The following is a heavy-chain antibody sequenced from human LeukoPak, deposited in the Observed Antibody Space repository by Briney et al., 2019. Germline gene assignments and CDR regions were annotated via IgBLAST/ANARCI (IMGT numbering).Heavy chain of an antibody. D-gene: IGHD3-22*01. CDR1: GFTFSSYG. V-gene: IGHV3-30*18. CDR3: AKERGYYKLLLVFDY. J-gene: IGHJ4*02. Sequence: GRSLRLSCAASGFTFSSYGMHWVRQAPGKGLEWVAVISYDGSNKYYADSVKGRFTISRDNSKNTLYLQMNSLRAEDTAVCYCAKERGYYKLLLVFDYWGQGTLVTVSS. CDR2: ISYDGSNK.